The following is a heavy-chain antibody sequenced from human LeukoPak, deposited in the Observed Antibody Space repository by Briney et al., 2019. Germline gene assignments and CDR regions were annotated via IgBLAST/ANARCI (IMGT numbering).Heavy chain of an antibody. J-gene: IGHJ3*02. Sequence: SETQSLTCTVSGGSIISYYWSWIRQPPGKGLEWIGYIYYTGGETNYNPSLKSRLTISVDTSKNQFSLMLTSVTAADTAVYYCARQPGGTAAFDIWAQGTMVTVSS. D-gene: IGHD1-14*01. CDR2: IYYTGGET. CDR3: ARQPGGTAAFDI. V-gene: IGHV4-59*08. CDR1: GGSIISYY.